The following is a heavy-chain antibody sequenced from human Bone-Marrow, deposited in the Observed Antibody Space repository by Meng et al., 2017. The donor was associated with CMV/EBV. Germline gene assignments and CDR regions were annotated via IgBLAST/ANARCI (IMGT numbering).Heavy chain of an antibody. V-gene: IGHV1-8*03. CDR2: MHPTRGNT. J-gene: IGHJ6*02. CDR3: ARAGFGMDV. CDR1: GYTFTSYD. D-gene: IGHD5-12*01. Sequence: ASVKVSCKASGYTFTSYDINWVRQATGQGLELMGWMHPTRGNTGYAQKFQGRVTITRNTSISTAYMELSSLRSESTAVYYCARAGFGMDVWGQGTTVTVSS.